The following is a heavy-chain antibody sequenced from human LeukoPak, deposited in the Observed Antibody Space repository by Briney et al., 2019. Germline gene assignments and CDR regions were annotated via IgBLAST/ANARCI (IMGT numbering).Heavy chain of an antibody. J-gene: IGHJ4*02. CDR3: ARTHSWGDKGYFDF. CDR2: INPSAGST. Sequence: ASVKVSCKASGYTFTSYYMHWGRQAPGQGLEWMGIINPSAGSTSYAQKFQGRVSMTRDTSTSTVYMQLSSLRSEDTAIYYCARTHSWGDKGYFDFWGQGTLVTVSS. V-gene: IGHV1-46*03. D-gene: IGHD7-27*01. CDR1: GYTFTSYY.